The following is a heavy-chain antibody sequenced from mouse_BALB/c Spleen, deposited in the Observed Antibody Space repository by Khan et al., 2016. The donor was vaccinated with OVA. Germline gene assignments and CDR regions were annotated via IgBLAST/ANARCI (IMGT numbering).Heavy chain of an antibody. CDR3: ERKNYYDYDPFPY. V-gene: IGHV3-2*02. CDR2: ISYSGNT. J-gene: IGHJ3*01. D-gene: IGHD2-4*01. Sequence: EVQLVESGPGLVKPSQSLSLTCTVTGYSITSEYTWNWIRQFPGNKLEWMGFISYSGNTRYNPSLKSRISITRDTSKNQFFLQLNSVTSEDTATYNCERKNYYDYDPFPYWGQGILVTVSA. CDR1: GYSITSEYT.